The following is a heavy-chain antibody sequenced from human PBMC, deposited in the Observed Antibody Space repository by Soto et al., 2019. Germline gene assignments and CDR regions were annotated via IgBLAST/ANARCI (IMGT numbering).Heavy chain of an antibody. V-gene: IGHV1-69*13. Sequence: ASVKVSCKASGGTFSSYAISWVRQAPGQGLEWMGGIIPIFGTANYAQKFQGRVTITADESTSTAYMELSSLRSEDTDVYYCARRPEAAGTGYDYYGRDVWGQGTTVTVSS. CDR2: IIPIFGTA. CDR3: ARRPEAAGTGYDYYGRDV. J-gene: IGHJ6*02. CDR1: GGTFSSYA. D-gene: IGHD6-13*01.